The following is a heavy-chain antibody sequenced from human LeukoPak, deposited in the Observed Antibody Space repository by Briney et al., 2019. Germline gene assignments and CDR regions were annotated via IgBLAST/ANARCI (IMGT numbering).Heavy chain of an antibody. V-gene: IGHV4-59*08. CDR2: IYYSRST. Sequence: SETLSLTCTVSGGSISSYYWNWIRQPPGKGLEWIGYIYYSRSTNYNPSLKSRVTTSVDTSKNQFSLRLSSVTAADTAVYYCAREYSSSSGRRAFDFWGQGTMVTVSS. J-gene: IGHJ3*01. D-gene: IGHD6-6*01. CDR1: GGSISSYY. CDR3: AREYSSSSGRRAFDF.